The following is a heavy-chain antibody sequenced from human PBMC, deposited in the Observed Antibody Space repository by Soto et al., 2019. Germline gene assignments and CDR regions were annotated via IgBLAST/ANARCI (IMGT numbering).Heavy chain of an antibody. D-gene: IGHD3-22*01. CDR1: GGSISSSSYY. J-gene: IGHJ4*02. CDR3: ARSLYYYDSSGYSAPYYFDY. V-gene: IGHV4-39*01. Sequence: QLQLQESGPGLVKPSETLSLTCTVSGGSISSSSYYWGWIRQPPGKGLEWIGSIYYSGSTYYNPSLKSRVTLSVDTSKNQFSLKLSSVTAADTAVYYCARSLYYYDSSGYSAPYYFDYWGQGTLVTVSS. CDR2: IYYSGST.